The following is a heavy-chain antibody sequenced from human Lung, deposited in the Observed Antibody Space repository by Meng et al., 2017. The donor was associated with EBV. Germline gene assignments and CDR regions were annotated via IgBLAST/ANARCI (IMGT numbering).Heavy chain of an antibody. CDR3: ARRPTGIDY. V-gene: IGHV4-34*12. J-gene: IGHJ4*02. CDR2: IIHGGSP. Sequence: QEQLQQWGAGRLKPSGPRSLTCAVNGGSLSGADWNWIRQPPGKGLEWIGEIIHGGSPSYNPSLKSRVTISIDTSKNQLSLMLSSVTAADTAVYYCARRPTGIDYWGQGTLVTVSS. CDR1: GGSLSGAD. D-gene: IGHD2-8*02.